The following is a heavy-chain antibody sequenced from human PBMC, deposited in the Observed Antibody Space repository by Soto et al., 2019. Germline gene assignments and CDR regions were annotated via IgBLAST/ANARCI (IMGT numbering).Heavy chain of an antibody. CDR2: INPSGGST. J-gene: IGHJ6*02. Sequence: ASVKVSCKASGYTFTSYYMHWVLEAPGQGLEWMGIINPSGGSTSYAQKFQGRVTMTRDTSTSTVYMELSSLRSEDTAVYYCARDTRYSSSWEYYGMDVWGQGTTVTVSS. D-gene: IGHD6-13*01. CDR3: ARDTRYSSSWEYYGMDV. CDR1: GYTFTSYY. V-gene: IGHV1-46*01.